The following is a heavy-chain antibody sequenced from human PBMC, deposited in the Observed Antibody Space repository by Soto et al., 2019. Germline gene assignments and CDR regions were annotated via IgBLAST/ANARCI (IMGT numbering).Heavy chain of an antibody. D-gene: IGHD3-22*01. Sequence: QPGGSLRLSCAASGFTIGDFWMSWVRQAPGKGLEWVASIKKDGSEKYYVGSVKGRFTISRDSAKNSLYLQMDNLRGEDTAVYYCARTVVVVVPDNFDHWGQGTLVTVSS. CDR2: IKKDGSEK. CDR1: GFTIGDFW. CDR3: ARTVVVVVPDNFDH. J-gene: IGHJ4*02. V-gene: IGHV3-7*01.